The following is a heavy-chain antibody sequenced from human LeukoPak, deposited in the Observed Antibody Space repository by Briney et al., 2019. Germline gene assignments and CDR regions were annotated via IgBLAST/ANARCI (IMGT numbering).Heavy chain of an antibody. Sequence: GGSLRLSCAASGFTFSGYWMSWVRQAPGKGLEWVANIKQDGSEKYYVDSVKGRFTISRDNAKNSLYLQMNSLRAEDTAVYYCASVTYYDFWSGYYSRGYFDYWGQGTLVTVSS. J-gene: IGHJ4*02. CDR3: ASVTYYDFWSGYYSRGYFDY. CDR1: GFTFSGYW. CDR2: IKQDGSEK. V-gene: IGHV3-7*01. D-gene: IGHD3-3*01.